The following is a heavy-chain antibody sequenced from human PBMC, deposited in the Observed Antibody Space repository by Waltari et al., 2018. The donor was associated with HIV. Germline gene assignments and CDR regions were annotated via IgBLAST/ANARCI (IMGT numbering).Heavy chain of an antibody. Sequence: QVQLQESGPGLVKPSETLSLTCTVSGGSISSYYWSWIRQPPGKGLEWIGYIYYSGSTNYTPSLKSRVTISVDTSKNQFYLKLSSVTAADTAVYYCASAGKQLEEVFPTYYFDYWGQGTLVTVSS. V-gene: IGHV4-59*01. CDR1: GGSISSYY. CDR3: ASAGKQLEEVFPTYYFDY. J-gene: IGHJ4*02. CDR2: IYYSGST. D-gene: IGHD6-6*01.